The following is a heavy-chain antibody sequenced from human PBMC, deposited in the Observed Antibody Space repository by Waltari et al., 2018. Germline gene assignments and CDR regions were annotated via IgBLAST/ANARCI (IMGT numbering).Heavy chain of an antibody. V-gene: IGHV3-7*01. CDR2: IKQDGSEK. CDR1: GFTFSSYW. J-gene: IGHJ4*02. Sequence: EVQLVESGGGLVQPGGSLRLSCAASGFTFSSYWMSWVRQAPGKGLEWVANIKQDGSEKYYVDSVKGRFTISRDNAKNSLYLQMNSLRAEYTAVYCCARDRVVGTYYYDSSGFFDYWGQGTLVTVSS. D-gene: IGHD3-22*01. CDR3: ARDRVVGTYYYDSSGFFDY.